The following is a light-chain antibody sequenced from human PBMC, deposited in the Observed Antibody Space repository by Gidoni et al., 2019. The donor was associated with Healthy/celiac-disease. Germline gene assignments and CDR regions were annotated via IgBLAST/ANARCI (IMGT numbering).Light chain of an antibody. CDR1: QTVLYSSNNKKY. Sequence: IVMTQSPDSLDVSMGERDTIHCKSSQTVLYSSNNKKYLAWYQQKPRQPPKLLIYWASARESGVPDRFSGSGSGTDFTLTISSLQAEDVAVYYCQQYYSTPLTFGQGTKVEIK. V-gene: IGKV4-1*01. J-gene: IGKJ1*01. CDR2: WAS. CDR3: QQYYSTPLT.